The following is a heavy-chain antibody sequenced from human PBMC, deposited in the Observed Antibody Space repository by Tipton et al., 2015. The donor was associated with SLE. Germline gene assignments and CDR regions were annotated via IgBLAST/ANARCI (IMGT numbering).Heavy chain of an antibody. Sequence: SLRLSCTASGFTFSSYAMSWVRQVPGKGLEWVSIIYGGGGTSYLDSVKGRFTISRDTSKNTLYLQMKSLRPEDTAVYYCAKDQWEAAAVFASWGQGTLVTVSS. V-gene: IGHV3-23*03. CDR2: IYGGGGT. CDR3: AKDQWEAAAVFAS. CDR1: GFTFSSYA. J-gene: IGHJ4*02. D-gene: IGHD6-13*01.